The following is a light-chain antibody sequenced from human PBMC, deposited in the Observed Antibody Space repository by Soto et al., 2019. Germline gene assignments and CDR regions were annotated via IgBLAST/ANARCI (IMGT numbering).Light chain of an antibody. V-gene: IGKV3-20*01. Sequence: EIVLTQSPGPLSLSVGERATLSCRASQSVSSYLAWYQQTPDQAPRLLIYDTSNRATGTPDRFSGRGSGTDFTLTISRLEPEDFTVYSCHQYGSSPLTFGGGTTVDIK. CDR1: QSVSSY. CDR2: DTS. CDR3: HQYGSSPLT. J-gene: IGKJ4*01.